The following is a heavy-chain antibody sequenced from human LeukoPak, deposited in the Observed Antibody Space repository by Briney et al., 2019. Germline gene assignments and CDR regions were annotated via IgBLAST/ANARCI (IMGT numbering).Heavy chain of an antibody. J-gene: IGHJ4*02. D-gene: IGHD6-19*01. CDR1: GFTFDDYT. V-gene: IGHV3-43*01. CDR3: AKDADSSGWHSFDY. CDR2: ISWDGGST. Sequence: GGSLRLSCAASGFTFDDYTMHWVRQAPGKGLEWVSLISWDGGSTYYADSVKGRFTISRDNSKNSLYLQMNSLRTEDTALYYCAKDADSSGWHSFDYWGQGTLVTVSS.